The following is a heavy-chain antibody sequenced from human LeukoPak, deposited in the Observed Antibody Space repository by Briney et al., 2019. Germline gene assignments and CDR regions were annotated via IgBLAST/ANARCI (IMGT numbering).Heavy chain of an antibody. CDR1: GFTFSSYG. D-gene: IGHD1-7*01. CDR3: AKVITGTGLDDY. J-gene: IGHJ4*02. Sequence: GRSLRLSCAASGFTFSSYGMHWVRQAPGKGLEWVAVISYDGSNKYYADSVKGRFTISRDNSKNTLYLQMNSLRAEDTAVYYCAKVITGTGLDDYWGQGTLVTVSS. V-gene: IGHV3-30*18. CDR2: ISYDGSNK.